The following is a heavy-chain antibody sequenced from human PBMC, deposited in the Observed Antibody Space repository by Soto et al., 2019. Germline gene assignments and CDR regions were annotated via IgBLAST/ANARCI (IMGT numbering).Heavy chain of an antibody. D-gene: IGHD3-10*01. J-gene: IGHJ4*02. CDR3: AKDLYRRADRLLWSGELSGPSFDY. Sequence: EVQLLESGGGLVQPGGSLRLSCAASGFTFSSYAMSWVRQAPGKGLEWVSAISGSGGSTYYADSVKGRFTISRDNSKNTRYLQMNGLRAEDTAVYYCAKDLYRRADRLLWSGELSGPSFDYWGQGTLVTVS. CDR2: ISGSGGST. V-gene: IGHV3-23*01. CDR1: GFTFSSYA.